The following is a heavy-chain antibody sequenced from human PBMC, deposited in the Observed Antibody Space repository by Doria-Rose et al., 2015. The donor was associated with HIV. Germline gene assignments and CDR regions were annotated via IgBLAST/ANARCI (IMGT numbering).Heavy chain of an antibody. CDR3: ARIKSSRWYHKYYFDF. CDR2: NFSDDER. Sequence: QITLKESGPVPVKPTETLTLTCAVSGVSLSSPGMGVSWIRQPPGKALEWLANNFSDDERSYKTSLKSRLTIFRGTSKSQVVLTMTDMDPVDTATYYCARIKSSRWYHKYYFDFWGQGALVIVSA. J-gene: IGHJ4*02. CDR1: GVSLSSPGMG. V-gene: IGHV2-26*01. D-gene: IGHD6-13*01.